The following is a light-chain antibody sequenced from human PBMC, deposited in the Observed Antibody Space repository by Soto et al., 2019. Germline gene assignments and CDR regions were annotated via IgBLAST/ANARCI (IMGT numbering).Light chain of an antibody. CDR3: QQYNSWWT. CDR1: QSVNIN. CDR2: GAS. Sequence: EIVVTQSPATLSVSPGERATLSCRASQSVNINLAWYQQKPGQAPRLLIYGASTRATGIPARFSGSGSGTKFTLAISSLQSEDFAVYFCQQYNSWWTFGQGTKV. V-gene: IGKV3D-15*01. J-gene: IGKJ1*01.